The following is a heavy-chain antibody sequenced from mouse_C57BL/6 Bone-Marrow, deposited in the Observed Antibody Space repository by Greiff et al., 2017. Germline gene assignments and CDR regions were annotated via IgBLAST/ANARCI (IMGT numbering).Heavy chain of an antibody. V-gene: IGHV1-69*01. J-gene: IGHJ3*01. CDR1: GYTFTSYW. Sequence: VQLQQPGAELVMPGASVKLSCKASGYTFTSYWMHWVKQRPGQGLEWIGEIDPSDSYTNYNQKFKGKSTLTVDKSSSTAYMQLSSLTSEYSAVLYCAREGYGYVLFAYWGQGTLVTVSA. CDR3: AREGYGYVLFAY. CDR2: IDPSDSYT. D-gene: IGHD2-2*01.